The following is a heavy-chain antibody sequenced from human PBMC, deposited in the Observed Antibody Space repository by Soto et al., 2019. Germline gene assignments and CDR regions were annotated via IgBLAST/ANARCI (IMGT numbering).Heavy chain of an antibody. CDR3: ATTSLGTYYLDF. Sequence: ASVKVSCKVSGYTLTELSMHWVRQAPGKGLEWMGGFDPEDGETIYEQKFQGRVTMTEDTSTDTAYMELSSLRSEDTAVYYCATTSLGTYYLDFWGQGTLVTVSS. CDR1: GYTLTELS. CDR2: FDPEDGET. V-gene: IGHV1-24*01. D-gene: IGHD1-1*01. J-gene: IGHJ4*02.